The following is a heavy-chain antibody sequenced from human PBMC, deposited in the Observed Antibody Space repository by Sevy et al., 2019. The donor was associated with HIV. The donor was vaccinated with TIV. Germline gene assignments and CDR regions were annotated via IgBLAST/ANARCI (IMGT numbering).Heavy chain of an antibody. CDR1: GFTFSIYT. J-gene: IGHJ3*02. Sequence: GGSLRLSCAASGFTFSIYTMSWVRQAPGKGLECVSYIVGSSRAIYYAGSVKGRFTISRNNAKNSMYLKMNSLRAEDTAVYYCAGEIVGGPFDIWGQGTMVTVSS. D-gene: IGHD1-26*01. CDR2: IVGSSRAI. CDR3: AGEIVGGPFDI. V-gene: IGHV3-48*01.